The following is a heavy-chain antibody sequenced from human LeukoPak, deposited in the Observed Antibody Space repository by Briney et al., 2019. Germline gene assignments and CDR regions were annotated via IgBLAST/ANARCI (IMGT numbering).Heavy chain of an antibody. Sequence: GGSLRLSCAASGFSFSTYGMHWVRQAPAKGLEWVSVIYSNGNTYYADSVKGRFTISRDNSRNTLYLQMNSLRAEDTALYYCARYGSGSNWFDPWGQGTLVTVSS. CDR1: GFSFSTYG. CDR3: ARYGSGSNWFDP. J-gene: IGHJ5*02. D-gene: IGHD3-10*01. V-gene: IGHV3-53*01. CDR2: IYSNGNT.